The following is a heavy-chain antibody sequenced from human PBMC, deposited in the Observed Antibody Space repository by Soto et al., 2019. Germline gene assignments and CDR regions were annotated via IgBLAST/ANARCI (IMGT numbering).Heavy chain of an antibody. CDR3: ARAGYYYDSSGYYFQH. Sequence: SETLSLTCTVSGGSISSYYWSWIRQPPGKGLEWIGYIYYSGSTNYNPSLKSRVTISVDTSKNQFSLKLSSVTAADTAVYYCARAGYYYDSSGYYFQHWGQGTLVTVS. J-gene: IGHJ1*01. V-gene: IGHV4-59*01. CDR1: GGSISSYY. CDR2: IYYSGST. D-gene: IGHD3-22*01.